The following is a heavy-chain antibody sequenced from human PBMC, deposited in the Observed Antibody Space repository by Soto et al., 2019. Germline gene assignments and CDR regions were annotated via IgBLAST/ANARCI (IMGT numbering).Heavy chain of an antibody. D-gene: IGHD6-19*01. V-gene: IGHV1-69*13. Sequence: VASVKVSCKASGGSFSSYAISWVRQAPGQGLEWMGGIIPIFGTANYAQKFQGRVTITADESTSTAYMELSSLRSEDTAVYYCARGKGYSSAVLDYWGQGTLVTVSS. CDR1: GGSFSSYA. CDR3: ARGKGYSSAVLDY. CDR2: IIPIFGTA. J-gene: IGHJ4*02.